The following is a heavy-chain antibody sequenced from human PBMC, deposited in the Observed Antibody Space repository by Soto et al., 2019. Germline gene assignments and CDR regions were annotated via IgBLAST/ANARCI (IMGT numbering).Heavy chain of an antibody. CDR1: GFSFNTSG. J-gene: IGHJ6*02. CDR2: IAFDGSQE. Sequence: QVQLVESGGGVVQPGRALRLSCAASGFSFNTSGMHWVRQAPGKGLELVAVIAFDGSQEFYGDSVRGRFTISRDNSKNTLFLQMSSLTPEDTAVYYCATKVRATNYLYYGMEVWGPGTTVTVSS. CDR3: ATKVRATNYLYYGMEV. V-gene: IGHV3-30*03.